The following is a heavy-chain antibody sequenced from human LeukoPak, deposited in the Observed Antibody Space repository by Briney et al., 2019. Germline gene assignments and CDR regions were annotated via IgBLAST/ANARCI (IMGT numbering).Heavy chain of an antibody. CDR2: IYSGGST. Sequence: GGSLRLSCAASGFTVSSNYMSWVRQAPGKGLEWVSVIYSGGSTYYADSVKGRFTISRDNSKNMLYLQMNSPRAEDTAVYYCARVAHYDSSGIGNYWGQGTLVTVSS. J-gene: IGHJ4*02. CDR1: GFTVSSNY. D-gene: IGHD3-22*01. CDR3: ARVAHYDSSGIGNY. V-gene: IGHV3-53*01.